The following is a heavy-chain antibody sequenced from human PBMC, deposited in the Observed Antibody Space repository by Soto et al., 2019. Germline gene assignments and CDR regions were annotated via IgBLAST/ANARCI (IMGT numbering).Heavy chain of an antibody. D-gene: IGHD4-4*01. Sequence: SETLSLTCTVSGGSISSYYWSWIRQPPGKGLEWIGHIYYSGSTNYNPSLKSRVTISVDTSKNQFSLKLSSVTAADTAVYYCARDGYSRYAFDIWGQGTMVTVSS. CDR1: GGSISSYY. CDR3: ARDGYSRYAFDI. V-gene: IGHV4-59*12. J-gene: IGHJ3*02. CDR2: IYYSGST.